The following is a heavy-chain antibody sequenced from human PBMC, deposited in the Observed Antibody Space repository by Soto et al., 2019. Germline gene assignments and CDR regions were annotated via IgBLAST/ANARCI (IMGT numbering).Heavy chain of an antibody. D-gene: IGHD3-10*01. Sequence: GGSLRLSCAASGFTFSSYGMHWVRQAPGKGLEWVAVISYDGSNKYYADSVKGRFTISRDNSKNTLYLQMNSLRAEDTAVYYCAKDQITMVRGALDYWGQGTLVTVSS. V-gene: IGHV3-30*18. CDR3: AKDQITMVRGALDY. CDR2: ISYDGSNK. CDR1: GFTFSSYG. J-gene: IGHJ4*02.